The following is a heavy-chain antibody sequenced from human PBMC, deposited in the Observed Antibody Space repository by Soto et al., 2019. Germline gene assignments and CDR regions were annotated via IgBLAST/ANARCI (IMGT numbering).Heavy chain of an antibody. CDR1: GFTFSNFG. CDR3: AKFGGPVTAALDDY. CDR2: ISYDGNIK. D-gene: IGHD3-16*01. Sequence: QVQLVESGGGVVQPGRSLRLSCAASGFTFSNFGMHWVRQAPGKGLEWVASISYDGNIKYSADSVKGRFTISRDNSXNTLYLQTNSLRREDPAVYYCAKFGGPVTAALDDYWGPGSLVSGSS. V-gene: IGHV3-30*18. J-gene: IGHJ4*02.